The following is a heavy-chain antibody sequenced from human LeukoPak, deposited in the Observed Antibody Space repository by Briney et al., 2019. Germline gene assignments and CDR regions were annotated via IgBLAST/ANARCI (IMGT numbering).Heavy chain of an antibody. D-gene: IGHD4-17*01. CDR2: INPNSGGT. CDR1: GHTFTSYG. V-gene: IGHV1-2*04. J-gene: IGHJ4*02. Sequence: VASVKVSCKASGHTFTSYGISWVRQAPGQGLEWMGWINPNSGGTNYAQKFQGWVAMTRDTSISTAYMELSRLRSDDTAVYYCARDRGATVTTYYFDYWGQGTLVTVSS. CDR3: ARDRGATVTTYYFDY.